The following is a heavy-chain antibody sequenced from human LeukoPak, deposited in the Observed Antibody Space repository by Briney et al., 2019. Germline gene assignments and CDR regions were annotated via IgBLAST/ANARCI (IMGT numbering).Heavy chain of an antibody. Sequence: PSETLSPTCTVSGGSISSSSYYWGWIRQPPGKGLEWIGSIYYSGSTYYNPSLKSRVTISVDTSKNQFSLKLSSMTAADTAVYYCARHLGITFGGVIVEDNWFDPWGQGTLVTVSS. CDR3: ARHLGITFGGVIVEDNWFDP. D-gene: IGHD3-16*02. J-gene: IGHJ5*02. V-gene: IGHV4-39*01. CDR1: GGSISSSSYY. CDR2: IYYSGST.